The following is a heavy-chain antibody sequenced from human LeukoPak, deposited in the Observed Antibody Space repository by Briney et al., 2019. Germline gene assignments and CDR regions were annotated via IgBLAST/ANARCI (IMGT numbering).Heavy chain of an antibody. CDR2: ISSSSSYI. CDR1: GFTFSSYR. Sequence: GGSLRLSCAVSGFTFSSYRMTWVRQAPGKGLEWVSSISSSSSYIYYEDSVKGRFTISRDNAKNSLYLQMNSLRAEDTAVYYCAKDSSSSNPYYGMDVWGQGTTVTVSS. V-gene: IGHV3-21*01. J-gene: IGHJ6*02. CDR3: AKDSSSSNPYYGMDV. D-gene: IGHD6-6*01.